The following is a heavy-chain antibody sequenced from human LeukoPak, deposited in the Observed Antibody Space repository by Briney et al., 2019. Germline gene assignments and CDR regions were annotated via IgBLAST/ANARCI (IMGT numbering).Heavy chain of an antibody. V-gene: IGHV1-69*01. D-gene: IGHD2-2*01. J-gene: IGHJ6*02. CDR3: SRFRRVVPAAMYIFYVDYGTDV. Sequence: GSSVKVSCKASGGTFSSYAISWVRQAPGQGLEWMGGIIPIFGTANYAQKSQGRVTITADESTSTAYMELSSLRSEDTAVYYCSRFRRVVPAAMYIFYVDYGTDVWGQGTTVTVSS. CDR2: IIPIFGTA. CDR1: GGTFSSYA.